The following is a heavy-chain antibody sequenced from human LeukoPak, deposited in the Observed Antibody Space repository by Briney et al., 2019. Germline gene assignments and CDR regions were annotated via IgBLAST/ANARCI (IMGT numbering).Heavy chain of an antibody. CDR2: IYYSGST. J-gene: IGHJ3*02. D-gene: IGHD2-15*01. CDR3: ARDSVAVAGDRAFDI. V-gene: IGHV4-59*01. CDR1: GGSISSYY. Sequence: SETLSLTCTVSGGSISSYYWSWIRQPPGKGLEWIGYIYYSGSTNYNPSLKSRVTISVDSSKNQFSLKLSSVTAADTAVDYCARDSVAVAGDRAFDIWGHGTMVTVSS.